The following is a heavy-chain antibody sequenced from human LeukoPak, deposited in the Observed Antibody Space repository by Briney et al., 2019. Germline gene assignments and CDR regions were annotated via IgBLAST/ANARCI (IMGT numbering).Heavy chain of an antibody. J-gene: IGHJ4*02. D-gene: IGHD3-22*01. V-gene: IGHV3-11*01. CDR3: ARGRWDTSYNDRSGSYFDY. CDR1: GITFDDYY. CDR2: ISSSGSTI. Sequence: GSLRLSCAVSGITFDDYYMSWIRQAPGKGLEWISYISSSGSTIFYAESVKGRFTISRDNAKKSLYLQMKTLRAEDAAVYYCARGRWDTSYNDRSGSYFDYWGQGTLVTVSS.